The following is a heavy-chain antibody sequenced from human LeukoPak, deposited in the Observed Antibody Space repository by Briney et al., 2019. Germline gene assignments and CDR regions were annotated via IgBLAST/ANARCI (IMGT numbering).Heavy chain of an antibody. J-gene: IGHJ4*02. V-gene: IGHV3-23*01. D-gene: IGHD5-12*01. CDR1: GFTFSSYG. CDR3: AKGDNIVATSNFDY. Sequence: PAGGSLRLSCAASGFTFSSYGMHWVRQAPGKGLEWVSAISGSGGSTYYADSVKGRFTISRDNSKNTLYLQMNSLRAEDTAVYYCAKGDNIVATSNFDYWGQGTLVTVSS. CDR2: ISGSGGST.